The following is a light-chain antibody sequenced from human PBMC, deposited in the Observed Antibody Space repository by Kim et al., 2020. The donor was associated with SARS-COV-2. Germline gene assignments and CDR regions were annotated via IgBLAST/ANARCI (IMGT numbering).Light chain of an antibody. V-gene: IGKV3-20*01. CDR3: QQYGSSPWT. CDR1: QSVSSSC. J-gene: IGKJ1*01. Sequence: SPGERATLACRASQSVSSSCLAWYQQKPGQAPRLLIYGASSRATGIPDRFSGSGPGTDFTLTISRLEPEDFAVYYCQQYGSSPWTFGQGTKVDIK. CDR2: GAS.